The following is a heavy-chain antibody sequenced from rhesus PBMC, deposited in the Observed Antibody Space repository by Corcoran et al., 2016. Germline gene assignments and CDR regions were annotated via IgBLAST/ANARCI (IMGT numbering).Heavy chain of an antibody. Sequence: QVPLQESGPGLVEPSETLSCTCPVSGGSIHDDYHLSWFRNTPGNGLVRIGFVYGVNWYTNYKPCLKSRVTISMDRSKNFFVLRLTSVTAADSATYDCARWYARASRNWLDAFDFWGQGLRV. J-gene: IGHJ3*01. CDR3: ARWYARASRNWLDAFDF. CDR2: VYGVNWYT. V-gene: IGHV4-106*01. CDR1: GGSIHDDYH. D-gene: IGHD3S6*01.